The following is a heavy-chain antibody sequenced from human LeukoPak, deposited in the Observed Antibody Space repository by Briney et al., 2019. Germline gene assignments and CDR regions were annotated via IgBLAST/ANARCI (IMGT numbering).Heavy chain of an antibody. CDR1: GFTFTAHL. V-gene: IGHV3-30-3*02. J-gene: IGHJ6*04. CDR3: AKISIVATIVYGMDV. Sequence: GGSLRLSCAASGFTFTAHLIHWVRQAPGKGLEWVAVMSSDGNAVFYAGSVKGRFTISRDNSKNTLFLQMNSLRPEDTAVYYCAKISIVATIVYGMDVWGKGTTVTVSS. CDR2: MSSDGNAV. D-gene: IGHD5-12*01.